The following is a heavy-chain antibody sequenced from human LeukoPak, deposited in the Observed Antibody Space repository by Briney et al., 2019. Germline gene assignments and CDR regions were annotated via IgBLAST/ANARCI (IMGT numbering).Heavy chain of an antibody. V-gene: IGHV3-13*01. J-gene: IGHJ4*02. CDR3: ARAYGYGYGGSAPFDY. Sequence: GGSLRLSCAASGFTFSSYDMHWVRQATGKGLEWVSAIGTAGDTYYPGSVKGRFTISRENAKNSLYLQMNSLRAGDTAVYYCARAYGYGYGGSAPFDYWGQGTLATVSS. CDR2: IGTAGDT. CDR1: GFTFSSYD. D-gene: IGHD4-23*01.